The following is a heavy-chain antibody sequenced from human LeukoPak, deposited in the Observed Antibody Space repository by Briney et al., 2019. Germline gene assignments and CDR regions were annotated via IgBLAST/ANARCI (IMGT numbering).Heavy chain of an antibody. CDR3: AKDYSSGYYSYFDY. CDR2: ISGSGGST. V-gene: IGHV3-23*01. D-gene: IGHD3-22*01. CDR1: GFTFSSYA. Sequence: GGSLRLSCAASGFTFSSYAMSWVRQAPEKGLEWVSAISGSGGSTYYADSVKGRFTISRDNSKNTLYLQMNSLRAEDTAVYYCAKDYSSGYYSYFDYWGQGTLVTVSS. J-gene: IGHJ4*02.